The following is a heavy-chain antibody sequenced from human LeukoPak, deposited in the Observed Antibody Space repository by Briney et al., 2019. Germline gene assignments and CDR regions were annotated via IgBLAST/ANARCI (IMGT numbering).Heavy chain of an antibody. Sequence: TSETLSLTCAVYGGSFSGYYWSWVRQAPGKGLEWVSGINWNGGSTGYADSVKGRFTVSRDNAKNTLYLQLSSLRAEDTAVYYCARGGRFGELSSSLWGQGTLVTVSS. CDR3: ARGGRFGELSSSL. D-gene: IGHD3-10*01. CDR1: GGSFSGYY. V-gene: IGHV3-20*04. J-gene: IGHJ4*02. CDR2: INWNGGST.